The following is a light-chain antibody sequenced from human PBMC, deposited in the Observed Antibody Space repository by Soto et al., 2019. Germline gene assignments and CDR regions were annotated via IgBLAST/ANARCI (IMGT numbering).Light chain of an antibody. CDR2: GAS. J-gene: IGKJ1*01. CDR1: QSVSSN. V-gene: IGKV3-15*01. CDR3: QQYNNWPPWT. Sequence: EIVMTQSPATLSVSPGERATLSCRASQSVSSNLAWYQQKPGQAPRLLIYGASTRATGIPARFSGSGSGTESTLTISSLQSEDFAGYYCQQYNNWPPWTFGQGTKVAIK.